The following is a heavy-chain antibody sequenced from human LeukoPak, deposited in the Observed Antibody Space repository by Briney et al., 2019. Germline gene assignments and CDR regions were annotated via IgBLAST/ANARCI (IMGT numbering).Heavy chain of an antibody. CDR2: ISSGSDTI. Sequence: GGSLRLSCAASGFTFNSYTMNWVRQAPGQGLEWVSFISSGSDTIYYADSVKGRFTISRDNAKNSLSLQMNSLSAEDTAVYFCARTYDHTGSHYYYYMDVWGKGTTVTVSS. CDR1: GFTFNSYT. CDR3: ARTYDHTGSHYYYYMDV. J-gene: IGHJ6*03. D-gene: IGHD3-22*01. V-gene: IGHV3-48*04.